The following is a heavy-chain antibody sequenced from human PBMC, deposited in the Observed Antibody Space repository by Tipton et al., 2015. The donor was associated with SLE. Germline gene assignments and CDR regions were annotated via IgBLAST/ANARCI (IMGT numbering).Heavy chain of an antibody. D-gene: IGHD6-13*01. J-gene: IGHJ4*02. CDR3: AKLAAADTDRYFDY. CDR2: IYAVGTT. V-gene: IGHV3-23*03. CDR1: GFRFSNHG. Sequence: SLRLSCAASGFRFSNHGMNWVRQAPGKGLEWVSLIYAVGTTHYADSVKGRFTISRDNSRNTLYLQMNTLRPEDTAVYYCAKLAAADTDRYFDYWGPGSLVAVSS.